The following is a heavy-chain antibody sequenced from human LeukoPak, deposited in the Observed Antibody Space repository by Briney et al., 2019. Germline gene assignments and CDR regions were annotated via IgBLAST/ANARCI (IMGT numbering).Heavy chain of an antibody. D-gene: IGHD1-20*01. V-gene: IGHV3-15*01. CDR1: GFTFSNAW. CDR2: IKSKTDGGTT. Sequence: GGSLRLSCAASGFTFSNAWMSWVRRAPGKGLEWVGRIKSKTDGGTTDYAAPVKGRFTISRDDSKSTLYLQLNSLKTEDTAVYYCAKGQVIQITGTHDAFDIWGQGTMVTVSS. CDR3: AKGQVIQITGTHDAFDI. J-gene: IGHJ3*02.